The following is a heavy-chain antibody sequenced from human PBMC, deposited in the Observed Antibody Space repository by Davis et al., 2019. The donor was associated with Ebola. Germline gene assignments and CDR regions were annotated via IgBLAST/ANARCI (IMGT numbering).Heavy chain of an antibody. CDR3: SVSHTYLDL. J-gene: IGHJ2*01. Sequence: PGGSLRLSCTASGFSFSDYAMNWIRQAPGLGLEWVSSISSSGTYIHYADSVKGRFTISRDNAKESLFLQMSSLRVEDTAVYYCSVSHTYLDLWGRGSLVTVSS. CDR2: ISSSGTYI. CDR1: GFSFSDYA. D-gene: IGHD5/OR15-5a*01. V-gene: IGHV3-21*01.